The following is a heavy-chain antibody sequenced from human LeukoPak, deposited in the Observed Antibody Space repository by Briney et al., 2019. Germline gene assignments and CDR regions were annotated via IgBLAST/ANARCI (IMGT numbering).Heavy chain of an antibody. J-gene: IGHJ6*03. V-gene: IGHV4-34*01. CDR1: GGSFSGYY. CDR2: INHSGST. Sequence: SETLSLTCAVYGGSFSGYYWSWIRQPPGKGLEWIGEINHSGSTNYNPSLKSRVTISVDTSKNQFSLKLSSVTAADTAVYYCARGWPFLPGGAGHYYMDVWGKGTTVTVSS. CDR3: ARGWPFLPGGAGHYYMDV. D-gene: IGHD1-14*01.